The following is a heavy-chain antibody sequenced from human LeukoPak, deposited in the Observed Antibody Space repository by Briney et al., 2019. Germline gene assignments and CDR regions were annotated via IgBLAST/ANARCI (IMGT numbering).Heavy chain of an antibody. CDR2: IYYSGST. V-gene: IGHV4-39*07. Sequence: SETPSLTCTVSGYSISSSSYYWGWIRQPPGKGLEWIGSIYYSGSTYYNPSLKSRVTISVDTSKNQFSLKLSSVTAADTAVYYCDAVYYYYYYMDVWGQGTAVTVS. CDR1: GYSISSSSYY. CDR3: DAVYYYYYYMDV. J-gene: IGHJ6*03.